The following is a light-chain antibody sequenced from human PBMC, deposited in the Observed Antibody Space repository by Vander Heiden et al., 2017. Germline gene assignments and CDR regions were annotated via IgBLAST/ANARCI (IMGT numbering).Light chain of an antibody. Sequence: QSALTQPASVSGSLGQSITISCAGTSSDVGGYDSVSWYQQPPGKAPKLMIYDVTYRPSGVSIRFSGSKSGNTASLTISGLQAEDESDYYCSSYTTTGTRLFGTGTKVTVL. CDR3: SSYTTTGTRL. CDR2: DVT. V-gene: IGLV2-14*03. CDR1: SSDVGGYDS. J-gene: IGLJ1*01.